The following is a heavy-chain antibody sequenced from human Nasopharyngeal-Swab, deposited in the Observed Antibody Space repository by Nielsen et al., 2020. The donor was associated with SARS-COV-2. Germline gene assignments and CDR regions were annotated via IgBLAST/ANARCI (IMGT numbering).Heavy chain of an antibody. D-gene: IGHD3-22*01. V-gene: IGHV1-58*01. J-gene: IGHJ4*02. CDR3: AASLPYDSSGYYS. CDR2: IVVGSGNT. Sequence: VRQAPGQRLEWIGWIVVGSGNTNYAQKFQERVTITRDMSTSTAYMELSSLRSEDTAVYYCAASLPYDSSGYYSWGQGTLVTVSS.